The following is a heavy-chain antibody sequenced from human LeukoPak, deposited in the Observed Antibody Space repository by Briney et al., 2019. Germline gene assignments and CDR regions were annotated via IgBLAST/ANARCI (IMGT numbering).Heavy chain of an antibody. V-gene: IGHV1-69*04. J-gene: IGHJ4*02. CDR3: ARDPRYYFDY. CDR1: AGTFSSYA. Sequence: SVKVSSKASAGTFSSYAISWVPQAAGQGLAGMGRVIPILVIANHPQNFQGRVKITGDKSTGPAYLELSSLRSEDTAVYYCARDPRYYFDYWGQGTLVTVSS. CDR2: VIPILVIA.